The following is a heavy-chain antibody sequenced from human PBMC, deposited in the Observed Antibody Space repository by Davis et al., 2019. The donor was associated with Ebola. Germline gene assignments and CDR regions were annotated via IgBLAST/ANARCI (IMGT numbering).Heavy chain of an antibody. Sequence: GESLKISCAASGFTFSGSSMNWVRRAPGKGLEWVSHISGGTGTIEYADSVKGRFTISRDNAKNSLFLQMHSLRGDDTAVYFCARETPISSRSDWWGQGTLVTVSS. CDR1: GFTFSGSS. CDR2: ISGGTGTI. D-gene: IGHD2-2*01. CDR3: ARETPISSRSDW. V-gene: IGHV3-48*01. J-gene: IGHJ4*02.